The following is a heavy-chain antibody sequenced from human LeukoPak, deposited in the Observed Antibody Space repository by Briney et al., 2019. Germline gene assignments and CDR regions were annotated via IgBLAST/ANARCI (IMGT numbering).Heavy chain of an antibody. CDR3: AKRGVVTRVILVGFHKEAYYFDS. CDR2: LSGSGGGT. Sequence: GGSLRLSCAVSGITLSNYGMSWVRQAPGKGLEWVAGLSGSGGGTNYADSVKGRFTISRDNAKDTLYLQMNSLRAEDTAVYFCAKRGVVTRVILVGFHKEAYYFDSWGQGALVTVSS. CDR1: GITLSNYG. J-gene: IGHJ4*02. D-gene: IGHD3-10*01. V-gene: IGHV3-23*01.